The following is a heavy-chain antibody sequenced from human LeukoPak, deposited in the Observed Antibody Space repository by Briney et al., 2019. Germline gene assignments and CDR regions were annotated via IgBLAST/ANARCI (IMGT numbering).Heavy chain of an antibody. CDR3: ARKTSSGPFDS. J-gene: IGHJ5*01. Sequence: GGSLRLSCAASGFTFSDYYMSWIRQAPGKGLEWVSYISSSGTTTYYADSVKGRFTISRDNAKNSLYLQMNSLRAEDTAVYYCARKTSSGPFDSWGQGTLVTVSA. V-gene: IGHV3-11*01. CDR2: ISSSGTTT. CDR1: GFTFSDYY. D-gene: IGHD3-22*01.